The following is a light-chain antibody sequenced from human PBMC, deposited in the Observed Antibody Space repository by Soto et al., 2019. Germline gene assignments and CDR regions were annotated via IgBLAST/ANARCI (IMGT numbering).Light chain of an antibody. CDR3: QQYGSSPQT. V-gene: IGKV3-20*01. CDR1: QSVSRSY. J-gene: IGKJ2*01. Sequence: EIVLTQSPDTLSLSPGERATLSCRASQSVSRSYLAWYQQKPGQAPRLLIYAASSRATGIPDRFSGSGSGTDFTLTISRLEPEDFAVYYCQQYGSSPQTFGQGTKLEIK. CDR2: AAS.